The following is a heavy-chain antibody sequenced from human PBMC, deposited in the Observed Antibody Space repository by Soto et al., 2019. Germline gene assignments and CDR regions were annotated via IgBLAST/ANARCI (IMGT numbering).Heavy chain of an antibody. Sequence: EVQLVESGGALVQPGGSLRLSCAASGFTFSSYWMHWVRQAPGKGLVWVSRMNGDGSTTTYADSVKGRFIISRDNAKNMLYLQMNSLPSEDTGVYDCASSRDDVGGAPCDPGGEGPLVTVSS. CDR2: MNGDGSTT. D-gene: IGHD3-10*02. J-gene: IGHJ5*02. V-gene: IGHV3-74*01. CDR1: GFTFSSYW. CDR3: ASSRDDVGGAPCDP.